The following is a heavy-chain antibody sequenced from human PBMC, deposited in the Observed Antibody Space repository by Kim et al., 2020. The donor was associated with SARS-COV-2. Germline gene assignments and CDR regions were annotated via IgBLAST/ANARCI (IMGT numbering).Heavy chain of an antibody. V-gene: IGHV1-69*04. CDR1: GGTFSSYA. CDR3: ARIAGYCSSTSYYAGYYYYGMDV. CDR2: IIPILGIA. Sequence: SVKVSCKASGGTFSSYAISGVRQAPGQGLEWMGRIIPILGIANYAQKLPGRVTITADKSTSTAYMELSSLRSEDMAVYYCARIAGYCSSTSYYAGYYYYGMDVWGQGTPVTVSS. J-gene: IGHJ6*02. D-gene: IGHD2-2*01.